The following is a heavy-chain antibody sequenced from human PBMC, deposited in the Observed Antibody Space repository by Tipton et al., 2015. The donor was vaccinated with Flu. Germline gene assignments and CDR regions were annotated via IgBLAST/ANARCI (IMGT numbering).Heavy chain of an antibody. J-gene: IGHJ4*02. CDR2: ISYDGSNK. Sequence: SLRLSCAASGFTFSSYAMHWVRQAPGKGLEWVAVISYDGSNKYYADSVKGRFTISRDNSKNTLYLQMNSLRAEDTAVYYCARERPSIAAAGTDGPPDYWGQGTLVTVSS. D-gene: IGHD6-13*01. CDR3: ARERPSIAAAGTDGPPDY. V-gene: IGHV3-30*04. CDR1: GFTFSSYA.